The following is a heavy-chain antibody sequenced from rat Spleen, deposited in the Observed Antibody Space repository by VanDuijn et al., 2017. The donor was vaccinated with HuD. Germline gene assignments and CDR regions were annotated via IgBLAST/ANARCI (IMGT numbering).Heavy chain of an antibody. J-gene: IGHJ2*01. V-gene: IGHV2-45*01. D-gene: IGHD1-7*01. CDR1: GFSLTSYN. CDR3: ARGELGIFDY. CDR2: MWSGGST. Sequence: QVQLKESGPGLVQPSETLSLTCTVSGFSLTSYNVHWVRQPPGKGLEWMGVMWSGGSTDYNSALKSRLSISRDTSKNQVFLKMNSLQSEDTTTYYCARGELGIFDYWGQGVMVTVSS.